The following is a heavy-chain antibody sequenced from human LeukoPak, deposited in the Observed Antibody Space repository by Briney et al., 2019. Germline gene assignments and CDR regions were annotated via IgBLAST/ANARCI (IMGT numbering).Heavy chain of an antibody. Sequence: PGGSLRLSCAASGFTFSDYWMTWVRQAPGKGLEWVANIKPDGNEKYYVDSVKGRFTISRDNAKNSLYLQMNSLRAEDTAVYYCARDGYSYGSPADYWGQGTLVTVSS. J-gene: IGHJ4*02. V-gene: IGHV3-7*01. CDR1: GFTFSDYW. CDR2: IKPDGNEK. CDR3: ARDGYSYGSPADY. D-gene: IGHD5-18*01.